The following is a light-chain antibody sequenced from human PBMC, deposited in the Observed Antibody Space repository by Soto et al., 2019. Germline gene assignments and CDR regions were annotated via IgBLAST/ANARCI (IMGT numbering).Light chain of an antibody. Sequence: DIQMTQSPSSVSASVGDTVTITCRASQDINVYLNWYQQKPGEVPKLLIYSASSLHSGVPSRFTGSGSETDFTLTIRSLQPEDFATYYCQQANSFPLTFGGGTKVEIK. V-gene: IGKV1-12*01. CDR3: QQANSFPLT. CDR1: QDINVY. CDR2: SAS. J-gene: IGKJ4*01.